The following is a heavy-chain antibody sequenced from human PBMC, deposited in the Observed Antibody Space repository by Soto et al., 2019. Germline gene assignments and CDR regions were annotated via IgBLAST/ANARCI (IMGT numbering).Heavy chain of an antibody. Sequence: PGGSLRLSCAASGFTFSSYAMSWVRQAPGKGLEWVSAISGSGGSTYYADSVKGRFTISRDNSKNTLFLQMNSLRAEDTAIYYCAKKVSSGSGSQYFDYFGQGTLVTVSS. CDR3: AKKVSSGSGSQYFDY. J-gene: IGHJ4*02. V-gene: IGHV3-23*01. CDR1: GFTFSSYA. D-gene: IGHD3-10*01. CDR2: ISGSGGST.